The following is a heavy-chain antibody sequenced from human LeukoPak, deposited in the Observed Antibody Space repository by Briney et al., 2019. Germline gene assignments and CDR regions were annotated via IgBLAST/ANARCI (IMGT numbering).Heavy chain of an antibody. D-gene: IGHD6-19*01. J-gene: IGHJ4*02. V-gene: IGHV3-23*01. Sequence: GGSLRLSCAASGFTFSSYAMSWVRQAPGKGLEWVSAISGSGGSTYYADSVKGRFTVSRDNSKNTLYVQMNSLRAEDTAVYYCAKDLVSRSGWFVCFDYWGQGTLVTVSS. CDR1: GFTFSSYA. CDR2: ISGSGGST. CDR3: AKDLVSRSGWFVCFDY.